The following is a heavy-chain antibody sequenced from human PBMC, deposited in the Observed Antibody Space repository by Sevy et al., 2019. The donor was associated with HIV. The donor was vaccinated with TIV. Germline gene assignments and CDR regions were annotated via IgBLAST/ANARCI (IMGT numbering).Heavy chain of an antibody. CDR3: ARVGASGGYYGSDR. CDR2: ISAYNGNT. V-gene: IGHV1-18*04. J-gene: IGHJ5*02. Sequence: ASVKVSCKASGYTFINYGISWVRQAPGQGLEWMGWISAYNGNTDDGLNLQGKVTMTTNASTSTGYMELRSVTSDDTGLYYCARVGASGGYYGSDRWGQGTLVTVSS. D-gene: IGHD3-22*01. CDR1: GYTFINYG.